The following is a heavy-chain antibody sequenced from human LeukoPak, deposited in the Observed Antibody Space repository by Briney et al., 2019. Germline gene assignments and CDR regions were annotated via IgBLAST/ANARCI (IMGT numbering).Heavy chain of an antibody. Sequence: PSETLSLTCAVSGGSISSGGYSWSWIRQPPGKGLEWIGYIYHSGSTYYNPSLKSRVTISVDTSKIQFSLKLSSVTAADTAVYYCARIRRDYYYYMDVWGKATTVTVSS. V-gene: IGHV4-30-2*01. CDR1: GGSISSGGYS. CDR2: IYHSGST. J-gene: IGHJ6*03. CDR3: ARIRRDYYYYMDV.